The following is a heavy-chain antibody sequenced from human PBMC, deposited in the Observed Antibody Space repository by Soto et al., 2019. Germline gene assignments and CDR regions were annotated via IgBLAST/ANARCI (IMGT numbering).Heavy chain of an antibody. CDR3: ARVRLAVAGTWDDAFDI. J-gene: IGHJ3*02. CDR2: INPNSGGT. V-gene: IGHV1-2*04. Sequence: GASVKVSCKASGYTFTGYYMHWVRQAPGQGLEWMGWINPNSGGTNYAQKFQGWVTMTRDTSISTAYMELSRLRSDDTAVYYCARVRLAVAGTWDDAFDIWGQGTMVTVSS. CDR1: GYTFTGYY. D-gene: IGHD6-19*01.